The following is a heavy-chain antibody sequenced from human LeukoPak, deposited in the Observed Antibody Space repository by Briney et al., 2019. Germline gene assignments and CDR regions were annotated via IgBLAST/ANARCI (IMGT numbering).Heavy chain of an antibody. CDR2: FDPEDGET. V-gene: IGHV1-24*01. Sequence: GASVRVSCKVSGYTLTELSMHWVRQAPGKGLEWMGGFDPEDGETIYAQKFQGRVTMTEDTSTDTAYMELSSLRSEDTAVYYCATFYRSTRLGYWFDPWGQGTLATVSS. CDR3: ATFYRSTRLGYWFDP. D-gene: IGHD2-2*01. J-gene: IGHJ5*02. CDR1: GYTLTELS.